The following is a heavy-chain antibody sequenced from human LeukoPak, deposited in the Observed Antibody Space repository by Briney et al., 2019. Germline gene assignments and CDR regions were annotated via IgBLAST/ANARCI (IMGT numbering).Heavy chain of an antibody. D-gene: IGHD2-2*01. CDR1: GFSFSSYW. CDR3: ARAYCTSRSCYFSY. V-gene: IGHV3-7*03. J-gene: IGHJ4*02. Sequence: GGSLRLSCAASGFSFSSYWMSWVRQAPGKGLEWVANIKQDESEKYYVDSVKGRFTISRDNAKNSPYPQMNSLRAEDTAVYYCARAYCTSRSCYFSYWGQGTLVTVSS. CDR2: IKQDESEK.